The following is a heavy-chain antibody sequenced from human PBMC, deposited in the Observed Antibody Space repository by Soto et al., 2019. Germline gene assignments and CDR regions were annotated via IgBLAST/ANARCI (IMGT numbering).Heavy chain of an antibody. D-gene: IGHD2-21*02. CDR1: GVSLSNARMG. V-gene: IGHV2-26*01. CDR2: IFSNDAK. CDR3: ARGIVVVTAPRVAFYI. J-gene: IGHJ3*02. Sequence: PTETRTLTLTVSGVSLSNARMGGSWIRQPPGKALEWLAHIFSNDAKYYSTSLKSRLTISKDTSKSQVVLTMTNMDPVDTATYYCARGIVVVTAPRVAFYIWGQGTIVTVSS.